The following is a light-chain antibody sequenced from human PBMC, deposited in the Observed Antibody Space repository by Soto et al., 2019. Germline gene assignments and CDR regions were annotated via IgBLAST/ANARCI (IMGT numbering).Light chain of an antibody. CDR3: SSNAGRKV. J-gene: IGLJ1*01. CDR1: SSDVGGYNY. Sequence: QSALTQPPSASGSPGQSVTISCTGTSSDVGGYNYVSWYQQHPGKATKLMIYEVSKRPSGVPDRFSGSKSGNTASLTVSGHQAEYEADYYYSSNAGRKVFGTGTKLTVL. V-gene: IGLV2-8*01. CDR2: EVS.